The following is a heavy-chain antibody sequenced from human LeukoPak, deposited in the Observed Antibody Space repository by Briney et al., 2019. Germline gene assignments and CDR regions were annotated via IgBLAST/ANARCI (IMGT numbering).Heavy chain of an antibody. CDR3: ARGDISSWYSNRFDP. CDR2: IYTSGST. D-gene: IGHD6-13*01. CDR1: GDSISSGSYY. Sequence: PSQTLSLTCTVSGDSISSGSYYWNWIRQPAGKGLEWIGRIYTSGSTNYSPSLKSRVTISLDMSKNQFSLELSSVTAADTAVYYCARGDISSWYSNRFDPWGQGTLVTVSS. J-gene: IGHJ5*02. V-gene: IGHV4-61*02.